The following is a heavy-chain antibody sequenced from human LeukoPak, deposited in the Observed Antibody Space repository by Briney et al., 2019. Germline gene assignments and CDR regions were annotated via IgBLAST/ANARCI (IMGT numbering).Heavy chain of an antibody. J-gene: IGHJ4*02. CDR1: GGTFSSYA. Sequence: SVKVSCKSSGGTFSSYAISWVRQAPGQGLEWMGRIIPILGIANYAQKFQGRVTITADKSTSTAYMELSSLRSEDTAVYYCARDRGYDILTGYSPGDYWGQGTLVTVSS. CDR2: IIPILGIA. D-gene: IGHD3-9*01. CDR3: ARDRGYDILTGYSPGDY. V-gene: IGHV1-69*04.